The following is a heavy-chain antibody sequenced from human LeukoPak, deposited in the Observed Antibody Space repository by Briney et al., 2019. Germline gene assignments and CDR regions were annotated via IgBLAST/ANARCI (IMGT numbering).Heavy chain of an antibody. V-gene: IGHV4-39*07. Sequence: PSETLSLTCTVSGGSISSSSYYWGWIRQPPGKGLEWIGCIYYNGRTNYSPYFASRVTMSLDTSKNQFSLRLNSVTAADTAVCYCARDRPGGSSFDYWGQGTPGTVSS. CDR3: ARDRPGGSSFDY. D-gene: IGHD2-2*01. CDR1: GGSISSSSYY. J-gene: IGHJ4*02. CDR2: IYYNGRT.